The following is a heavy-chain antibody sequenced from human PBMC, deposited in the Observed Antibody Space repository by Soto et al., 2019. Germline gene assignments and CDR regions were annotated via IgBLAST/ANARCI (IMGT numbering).Heavy chain of an antibody. CDR2: ISYDGSNK. CDR3: AKTPPTSDYSNYVFDY. J-gene: IGHJ4*02. V-gene: IGHV3-30*18. D-gene: IGHD4-4*01. Sequence: LRLSCAASGFTFSSYGMHWVRQAPGKGLEWVAVISYDGSNKYYADSVKGRFTISRDNSKNTLYLQMNSLRAEDTAVYYCAKTPPTSDYSNYVFDYWGQGTLVTVSS. CDR1: GFTFSSYG.